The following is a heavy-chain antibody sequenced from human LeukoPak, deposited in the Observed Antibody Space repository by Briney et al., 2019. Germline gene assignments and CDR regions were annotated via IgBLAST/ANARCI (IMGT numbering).Heavy chain of an antibody. D-gene: IGHD3-10*01. V-gene: IGHV4-61*01. Sequence: PSETLSLTCTVSGGSISSSSYYWSWIRQPPGKGLEWIGYIYYSGSTNYNPSLKSRVTISVDTSKNQFSLKLSSVTAADTAVYYCARVVMVRGVIGTNWFDPWGQGTLVTVSS. CDR3: ARVVMVRGVIGTNWFDP. J-gene: IGHJ5*02. CDR2: IYYSGST. CDR1: GGSISSSSYY.